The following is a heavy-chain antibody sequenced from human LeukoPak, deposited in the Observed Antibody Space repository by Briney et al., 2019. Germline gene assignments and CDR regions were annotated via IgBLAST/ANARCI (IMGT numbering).Heavy chain of an antibody. CDR1: GFTFSSYA. J-gene: IGHJ4*02. D-gene: IGHD2-21*01. Sequence: GGSLRLSCAASGFTFSSYAMHWVRQAPGKGLEWVAVISYDGSNKYYADSEKGRFTISRDNSKNTLYLQMNSLRAEDTAVYYCARDKSGILPLYYFDYWGQGTLVTVSS. CDR2: ISYDGSNK. CDR3: ARDKSGILPLYYFDY. V-gene: IGHV3-30-3*01.